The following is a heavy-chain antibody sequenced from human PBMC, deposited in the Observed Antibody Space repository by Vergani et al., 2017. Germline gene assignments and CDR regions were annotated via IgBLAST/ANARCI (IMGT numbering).Heavy chain of an antibody. V-gene: IGHV3-23*01. D-gene: IGHD1-20*01. CDR2: ISASGAPT. CDR3: ARAYGRYDWFDY. J-gene: IGHJ4*01. CDR1: GFTFSSYG. Sequence: EVQLLESGGGSAQPGESLRLSCAASGFTFSSYGMHWVRQAPGKGLEWVSGISASGAPTYYADSVKGRVTISRDNSKNTLYLQMNSLRVEDTAVYYCARAYGRYDWFDYWGQRTLVTVSS.